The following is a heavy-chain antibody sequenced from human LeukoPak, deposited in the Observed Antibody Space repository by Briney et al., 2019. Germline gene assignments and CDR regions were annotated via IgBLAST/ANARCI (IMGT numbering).Heavy chain of an antibody. V-gene: IGHV3-48*02. D-gene: IGHD6-19*01. CDR3: VRDLPPGSRGWYLEY. J-gene: IGHJ4*02. CDR2: ISSGSGTI. CDR1: GFTFSGYS. Sequence: PGGSLRLSCAASGFTFSGYSMNWVRQAPGKGLEWVSYISSGSGTIYYADSVKGRFTISRDNAKKSLYLQMNSLRDEDMAVYYCVRDLPPGSRGWYLEYWGQGTLVTVSS.